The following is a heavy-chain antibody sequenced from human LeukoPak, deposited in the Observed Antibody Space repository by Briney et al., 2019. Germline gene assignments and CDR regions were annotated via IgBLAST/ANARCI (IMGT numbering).Heavy chain of an antibody. D-gene: IGHD6-13*01. J-gene: IGHJ4*02. V-gene: IGHV4-31*03. CDR2: IYYSGTT. Sequence: SETLSLTCTVSGGSISSDGYYWTWIRQHPGKGLEWIGYIYYSGTTYYNPSLESRVTLSVDTSKNQFSLRLSSVTAADTAVYYCARDPGIAAAGNDYWGQGALVTVSS. CDR3: ARDPGIAAAGNDY. CDR1: GGSISSDGYY.